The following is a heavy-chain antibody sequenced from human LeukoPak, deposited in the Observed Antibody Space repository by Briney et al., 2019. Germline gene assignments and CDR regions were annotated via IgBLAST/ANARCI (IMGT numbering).Heavy chain of an antibody. CDR1: GFTFSSYA. Sequence: PGGSMRLSCAASGFTFSSYAMSWVRQAPGKGLEWVSAISGSGGSTYYADSVKGRFTISRDNSKNTLYLQMNSLRADDTAVYYCAKDLAVGATTFDYWGQGTLVTVSS. V-gene: IGHV3-23*01. J-gene: IGHJ4*02. CDR2: ISGSGGST. CDR3: AKDLAVGATTFDY. D-gene: IGHD1-26*01.